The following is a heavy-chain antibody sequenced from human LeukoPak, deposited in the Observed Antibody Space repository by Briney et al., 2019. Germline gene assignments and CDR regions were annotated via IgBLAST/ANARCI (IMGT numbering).Heavy chain of an antibody. J-gene: IGHJ4*02. D-gene: IGHD5-18*01. V-gene: IGHV3-30*18. CDR3: AKDLQLWSNNFDY. Sequence: SGGSLRLSCAASGFTFSNYGLHWVRQAPGKWLEWVAVISYDGNNKYYTDSVKGRFTISRDNSKNTLYLQMNSLRAEDTAVYYCAKDLQLWSNNFDYWGQGTLVTVSS. CDR2: ISYDGNNK. CDR1: GFTFSNYG.